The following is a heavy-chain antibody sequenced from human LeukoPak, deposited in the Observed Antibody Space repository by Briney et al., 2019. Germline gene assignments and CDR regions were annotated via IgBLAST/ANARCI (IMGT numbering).Heavy chain of an antibody. J-gene: IGHJ4*02. CDR1: GFTFSSYS. CDR2: ISSSSSYI. V-gene: IGHV3-21*01. D-gene: IGHD2-2*02. CDR3: AKGEGCTSTNCYMGVYYDY. Sequence: GGSLRLSCAASGFTFSSYSMNWVRQAPGKGLEWVSCISSSSSYIYYADSVKGRFTISRDNAKSSLYLQMNSLRAEDTAVYYCAKGEGCTSTNCYMGVYYDYWGQGTLVTVSS.